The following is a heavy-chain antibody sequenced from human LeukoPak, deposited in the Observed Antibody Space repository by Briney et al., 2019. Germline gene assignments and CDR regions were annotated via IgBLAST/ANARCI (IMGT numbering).Heavy chain of an antibody. J-gene: IGHJ4*02. CDR2: ISAYNGNT. CDR1: VYTFTSYG. Sequence: GASVKVSCKASVYTFTSYGISWVRQVPGQGLEWMGWISAYNGNTNYAQKLQGRVTMTTDTSTSTAYVELRSLRSDDTAVYYCARRIAAAAAPLDYWGQGTLVTVSS. D-gene: IGHD6-13*01. CDR3: ARRIAAAAAPLDY. V-gene: IGHV1-18*01.